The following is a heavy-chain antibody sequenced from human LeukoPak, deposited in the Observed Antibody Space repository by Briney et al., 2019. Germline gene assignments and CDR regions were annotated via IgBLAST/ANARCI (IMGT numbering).Heavy chain of an antibody. Sequence: PGGSLRLSCAASGFTFSSYEMNWVRQAPGKGLEWVSYISSSGSTIYYADSVKGRFTISRGNSKNTLYLQMNSLRAEDTAVYYCARRAGAYSHPYDYWGQGTLVTVSS. V-gene: IGHV3-48*03. D-gene: IGHD4/OR15-4a*01. CDR3: ARRAGAYSHPYDY. CDR1: GFTFSSYE. J-gene: IGHJ4*02. CDR2: ISSSGSTI.